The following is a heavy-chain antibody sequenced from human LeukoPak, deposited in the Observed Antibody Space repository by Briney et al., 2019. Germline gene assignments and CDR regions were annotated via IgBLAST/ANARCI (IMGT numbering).Heavy chain of an antibody. CDR2: IYYSGST. D-gene: IGHD6-25*01. J-gene: IGHJ3*02. Sequence: SETLSLTCTVFGGSISSTSYYWAWIRQPPGKGLEWIGSIYYSGSTYYNPSLKGRVTISVDTSKNQFSLKLSSLTAADTAVYYCARDRQRNAFDIWGQGTMVTVSS. CDR1: GGSISSTSYY. CDR3: ARDRQRNAFDI. V-gene: IGHV4-39*07.